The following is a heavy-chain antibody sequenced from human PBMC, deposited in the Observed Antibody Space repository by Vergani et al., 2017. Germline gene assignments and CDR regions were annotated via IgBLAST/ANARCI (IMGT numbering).Heavy chain of an antibody. J-gene: IGHJ6*03. CDR2: ISSSSSTI. D-gene: IGHD4-23*01. V-gene: IGHV3-48*01. CDR3: ARATXAGLYYYYYYDMDV. Sequence: EVQLVESGGGLVQPGGSLRLSCAASGFTFSSYSMNWVRQAPGKGLEWVSYISSSSSTIYYADSVKGRFTISRDNAKNSLYLQMNSLRAEDTAVYYCARATXAGLYYYYYYDMDVWGKGTTVTVSS. CDR1: GFTFSSYS.